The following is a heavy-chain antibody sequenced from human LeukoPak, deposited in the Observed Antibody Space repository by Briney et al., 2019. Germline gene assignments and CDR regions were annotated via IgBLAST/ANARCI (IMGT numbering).Heavy chain of an antibody. Sequence: ASVKVSCKASGYTFTGYYMHWVRQAPGQGLEWMGRINPNSGGTNYAQKFQGRVTMTRDTSISTAYMELSRLRSDDTAVYYCGRPSGSLHWGEIEIRDAFDIWGQGTMVTVSS. V-gene: IGHV1-2*06. D-gene: IGHD1-26*01. CDR2: INPNSGGT. CDR3: GRPSGSLHWGEIEIRDAFDI. CDR1: GYTFTGYY. J-gene: IGHJ3*02.